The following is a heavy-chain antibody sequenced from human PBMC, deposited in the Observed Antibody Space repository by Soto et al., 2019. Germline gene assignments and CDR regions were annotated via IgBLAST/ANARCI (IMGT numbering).Heavy chain of an antibody. CDR2: ISDYNGNT. D-gene: IGHD6-13*01. CDR3: ARGAAATRNSYGMDV. Sequence: ASVKVPGNASGYTSTSYGISGVRQAPGQGLEWMGWISDYNGNTTYAQKLKGRVKMTTDTSTSTAYMALRSPRSADTAVYYCARGAAATRNSYGMDVWGQGNTVT. J-gene: IGHJ6*02. CDR1: GYTSTSYG. V-gene: IGHV1-18*04.